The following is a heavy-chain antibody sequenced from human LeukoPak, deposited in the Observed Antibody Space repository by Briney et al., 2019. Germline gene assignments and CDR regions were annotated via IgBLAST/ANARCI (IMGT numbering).Heavy chain of an antibody. CDR1: GFTFSSYE. CDR3: ASHYGGNSPGDFQH. D-gene: IGHD4-23*01. CDR2: ISSSSSTI. V-gene: IGHV3-48*01. Sequence: GGSLRLSCAASGFTFSSYEMNWVRQAPGKGLEWVSYISSSSSTIYYADSVKGRFTISRDNAKNSLYLQMNSLRAEDTAVYYCASHYGGNSPGDFQHWGQGTLVTVSS. J-gene: IGHJ1*01.